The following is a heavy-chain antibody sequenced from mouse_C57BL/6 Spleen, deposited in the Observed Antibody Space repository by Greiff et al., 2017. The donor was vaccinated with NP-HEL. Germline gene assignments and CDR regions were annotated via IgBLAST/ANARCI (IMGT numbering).Heavy chain of an antibody. V-gene: IGHV1-66*01. D-gene: IGHD2-1*01. CDR1: GYSFTSYY. CDR2: IYPGSGNT. CDR3: ARANYEAWFAY. J-gene: IGHJ3*01. Sequence: VQLQESGPELVKPGASVKISCKASGYSFTSYYIHWVKQRPGQGLEWIGWIYPGSGNTKYNEKFKGKATLTADTSSSTAYMQLSSLTSEDSAVYYCARANYEAWFAYWGQGTLVTVSA.